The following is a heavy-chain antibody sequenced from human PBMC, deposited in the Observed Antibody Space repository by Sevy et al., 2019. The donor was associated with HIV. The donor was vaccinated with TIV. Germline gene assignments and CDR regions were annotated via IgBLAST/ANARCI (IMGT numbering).Heavy chain of an antibody. V-gene: IGHV4-39*01. Sequence: SETLSLTCTVSGGSISSSSYYWGWIRQPPGKGLEWIGSIYYSGSTYYNPSLKSRVTISVDTSKNQFSLKLSSVTAADTAVYYCARLVYDYVWGSYRYTNFDYWGQGTLVTVSS. CDR2: IYYSGST. J-gene: IGHJ4*02. CDR3: ARLVYDYVWGSYRYTNFDY. CDR1: GGSISSSSYY. D-gene: IGHD3-16*02.